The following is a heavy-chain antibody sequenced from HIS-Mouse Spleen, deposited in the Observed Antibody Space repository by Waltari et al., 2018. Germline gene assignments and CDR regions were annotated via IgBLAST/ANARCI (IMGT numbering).Heavy chain of an antibody. Sequence: EVPLVQSGAEVKDPGDSRTLPCTGYGYSCTRCWIGRVRQMPVKGLVWMGIISPGDSDTRYSPSFQGQVTISADKSISTAYLQWSSLKASDTAMYYCARRYSSSWFDYWGQGTLVTVSS. CDR2: ISPGDSDT. V-gene: IGHV5-51*03. CDR3: ARRYSSSWFDY. D-gene: IGHD6-13*01. CDR1: GYSCTRCW. J-gene: IGHJ4*02.